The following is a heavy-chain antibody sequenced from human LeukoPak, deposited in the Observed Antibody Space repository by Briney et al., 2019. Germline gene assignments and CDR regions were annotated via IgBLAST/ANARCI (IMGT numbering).Heavy chain of an antibody. V-gene: IGHV4-38-2*02. Sequence: PSETLSLTCTVSGASIRSHHWTWIRQPPGKGLEWIGSIYHSGSTYYNPSLKSRVTISVDTSKNQFSLKLSSVTAADTAVYYCARVLGSSTYFDYWGQGTLVTVSS. CDR3: ARVLGSSTYFDY. CDR2: IYHSGST. CDR1: GASIRSHH. J-gene: IGHJ4*02. D-gene: IGHD6-6*01.